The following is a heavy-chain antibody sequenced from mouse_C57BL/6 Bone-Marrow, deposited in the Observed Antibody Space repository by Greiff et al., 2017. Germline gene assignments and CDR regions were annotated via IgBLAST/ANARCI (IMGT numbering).Heavy chain of an antibody. Sequence: EVQLQQSGPELVKPGASVKISCKASGYTFTDYYMNWVKQSHGKSLEWIGDINPNNGGTSYNQKFKGKATLTVDKSSSTAYMELRSLTSADSAVYYGVKEGKTRDYFDYWGQGTTLTVSS. J-gene: IGHJ2*01. CDR3: VKEGKTRDYFDY. CDR2: INPNNGGT. V-gene: IGHV1-26*01. CDR1: GYTFTDYY.